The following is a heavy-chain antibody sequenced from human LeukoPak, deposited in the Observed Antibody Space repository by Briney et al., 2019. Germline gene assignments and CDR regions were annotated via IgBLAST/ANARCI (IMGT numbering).Heavy chain of an antibody. Sequence: ASVKVSCKVSGYTLTELSMHWVRQAPGKGLEWMGGFDPEDGETIYAQKFQGRVTMTEDTSTDTAYMELSSLRSEDTAVYYCATGIVVVPAAHNRGDYWGQGTLVTVSS. CDR2: FDPEDGET. V-gene: IGHV1-24*01. J-gene: IGHJ4*02. CDR1: GYTLTELS. CDR3: ATGIVVVPAAHNRGDY. D-gene: IGHD2-2*01.